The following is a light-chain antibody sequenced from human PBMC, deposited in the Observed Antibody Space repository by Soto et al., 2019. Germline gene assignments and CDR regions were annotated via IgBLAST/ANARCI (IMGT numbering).Light chain of an antibody. V-gene: IGKV1-5*03. Sequence: DIQMTQSPSTLSASVGDRVTITCRASQSISSWLAWYQQKPGKAPKLLIYKASSLEGGVPSRFSGSGSGTEFTLTISSLQPDDFETYYCQQYYSYPQTFGQGTKVDIX. CDR2: KAS. J-gene: IGKJ1*01. CDR1: QSISSW. CDR3: QQYYSYPQT.